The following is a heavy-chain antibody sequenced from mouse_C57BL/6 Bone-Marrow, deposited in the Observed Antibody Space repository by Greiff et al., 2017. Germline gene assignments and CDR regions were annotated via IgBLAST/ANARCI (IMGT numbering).Heavy chain of an antibody. CDR3: AREPYYYGSSYDY. V-gene: IGHV1-69*01. J-gene: IGHJ2*01. CDR1: GYTFTSYW. D-gene: IGHD1-1*01. Sequence: QVQLQQPGAELVMPGASVKLSCKASGYTFTSYWMHWVKQRPGQGLEWIGEIDPSDSYTNYNQKFKGKSTLTVDKSSSTAYMQLSSLTSDDSAVYYCAREPYYYGSSYDYWGQGTTLTVSS. CDR2: IDPSDSYT.